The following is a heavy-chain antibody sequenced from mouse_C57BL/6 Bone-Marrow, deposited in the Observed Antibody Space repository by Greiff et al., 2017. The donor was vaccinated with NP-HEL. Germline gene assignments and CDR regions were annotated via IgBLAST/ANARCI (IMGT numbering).Heavy chain of an antibody. CDR2: IDPENGDT. Sequence: EVQRVESGAELVRPGASVKLSCTASGFNIKDDYMHWVKQRPEQGLEWIGWIDPENGDTEYASKFQGKATITADTSSNTAYLQLSSLTSEDPAVYYCTTVEFITCFDYWGQGTTLTVSS. CDR1: GFNIKDDY. J-gene: IGHJ2*01. D-gene: IGHD1-1*01. V-gene: IGHV14-4*01. CDR3: TTVEFITCFDY.